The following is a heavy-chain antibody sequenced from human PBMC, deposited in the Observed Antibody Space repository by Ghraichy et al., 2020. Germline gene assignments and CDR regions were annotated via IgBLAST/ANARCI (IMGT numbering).Heavy chain of an antibody. Sequence: GSLRLSCDVSGGSISSSNWWSWVRQPPGKGLEWIGEIYHSGSTNYNPSLKSRVTISVDKSKNQFSLKLSSVTAADTAVYYCARDRREYSSSWVEREAFDIWGQGTMVTVSS. CDR3: ARDRREYSSSWVEREAFDI. D-gene: IGHD6-6*01. CDR1: GGSISSSNW. CDR2: IYHSGST. J-gene: IGHJ3*02. V-gene: IGHV4-4*02.